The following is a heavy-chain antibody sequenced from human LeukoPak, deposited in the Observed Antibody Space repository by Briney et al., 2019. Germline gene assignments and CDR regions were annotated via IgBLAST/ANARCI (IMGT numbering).Heavy chain of an antibody. Sequence: SQTLSLTCAVSGGSISSGGYSWSWIRQPPGQGLEWIGSIYYSGGTYYNPSLKSRVTISVDTSKNQFSLKLSSVTAADTAVYYCARQSDIVATIGYWGQGTLVTVSS. D-gene: IGHD5-12*01. CDR2: IYYSGGT. CDR3: ARQSDIVATIGY. J-gene: IGHJ4*02. CDR1: GGSISSGGYS. V-gene: IGHV4-30-2*03.